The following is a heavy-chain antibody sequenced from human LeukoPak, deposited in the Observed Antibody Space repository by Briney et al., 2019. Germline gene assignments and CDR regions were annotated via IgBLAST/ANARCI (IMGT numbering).Heavy chain of an antibody. V-gene: IGHV4-34*01. CDR3: ARVVLGFSSGWLRGVPNYFDY. CDR2: INHSGNT. Sequence: SETLSLTCAVYGGSFSGYYWSWIRQPPGKGLEWLGEINHSGNTNYNPSLTSRVTILVATSKNQFSLKLNSVTAADTAVYFCARVVLGFSSGWLRGVPNYFDYWGQGTLVTVSS. J-gene: IGHJ4*02. D-gene: IGHD6-19*01. CDR1: GGSFSGYY.